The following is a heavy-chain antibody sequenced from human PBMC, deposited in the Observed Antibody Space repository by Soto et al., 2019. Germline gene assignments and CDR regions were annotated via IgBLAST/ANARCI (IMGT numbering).Heavy chain of an antibody. D-gene: IGHD5-18*01. Sequence: VKVSCKASGGTFSSYTISWVRQAPGQGLEWMGRIIPILGIANYAQKFQGRVTITADKSTSTAYMELSSLRSEDTAVYYCAREIMGFSYGFDYWGQGTLVTVSS. CDR2: IIPILGIA. J-gene: IGHJ4*02. CDR3: AREIMGFSYGFDY. CDR1: GGTFSSYT. V-gene: IGHV1-69*10.